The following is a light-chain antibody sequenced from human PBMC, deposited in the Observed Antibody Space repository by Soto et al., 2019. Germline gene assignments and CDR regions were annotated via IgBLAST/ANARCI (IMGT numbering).Light chain of an antibody. Sequence: EIVLTQSPGTLSLSPGQRATLSCRVSQIVSSSSLAWYQQKPGQAPRLLIYGASSRATGIPDRFSGRGSGTDFTLTISRLEPADFAVYYCQQYIDWPPGTFGQGTAVEIK. CDR2: GAS. J-gene: IGKJ1*01. CDR1: QIVSSSS. V-gene: IGKV3-20*01. CDR3: QQYIDWPPGT.